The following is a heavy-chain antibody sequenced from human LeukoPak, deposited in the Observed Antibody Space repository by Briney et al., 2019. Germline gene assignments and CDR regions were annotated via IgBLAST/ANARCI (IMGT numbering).Heavy chain of an antibody. Sequence: GGSLRLSCAASGFTFDDFAMHWVRQTPGKGLEWVSGVNWNSATIDYADSVKGRFTISRDNAKNSLYLQMNSLRAEDTALYYCARRGRGWYFDDWGQGTLVTVSS. CDR3: ARRGRGWYFDD. D-gene: IGHD6-19*01. CDR1: GFTFDDFA. V-gene: IGHV3-9*01. J-gene: IGHJ4*02. CDR2: VNWNSATI.